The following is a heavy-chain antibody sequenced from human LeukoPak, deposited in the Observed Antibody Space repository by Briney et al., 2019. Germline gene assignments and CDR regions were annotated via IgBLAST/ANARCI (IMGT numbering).Heavy chain of an antibody. CDR2: IWYVGSNK. CDR1: GFTFSSYG. D-gene: IGHD6-6*01. Sequence: PGGSLRLSCAASGFTFSSYGMHWVRQAPGKGLEWVAVIWYVGSNKYYADSVKGRFTISRDNSKNTLYLQMNSLRAEDTAVYYCARDGAARLFDYWGQGTLVTVSS. J-gene: IGHJ4*02. CDR3: ARDGAARLFDY. V-gene: IGHV3-33*01.